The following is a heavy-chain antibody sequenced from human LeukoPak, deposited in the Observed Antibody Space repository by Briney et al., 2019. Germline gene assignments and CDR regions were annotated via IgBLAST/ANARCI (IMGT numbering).Heavy chain of an antibody. CDR2: ISYDGSNK. J-gene: IGHJ4*02. CDR1: GFTFSSYA. CDR3: AKPAIVGAFSDY. D-gene: IGHD1-26*01. V-gene: IGHV3-30-3*02. Sequence: GGSLRLSCAASGFTFSSYAMHWVRQAPGKGLEWVAVISYDGSNKYYADSVKGWFTISRDNSKNTLYLQMNSLRAEDTAVYYCAKPAIVGAFSDYWGQGTLVTVSS.